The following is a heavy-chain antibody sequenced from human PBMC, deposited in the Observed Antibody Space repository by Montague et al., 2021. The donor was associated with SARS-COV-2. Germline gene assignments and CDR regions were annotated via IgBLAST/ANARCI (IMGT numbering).Heavy chain of an antibody. Sequence: SETLSLTCAVYGGSFSGYYWSWIRQPPGKGLEWIGEINHSGSTNYNPSLKSRVTISVDTSENQFSLKLSSVTAADTAVYYCARGSSILWWRPFDYWGQGTLVTVSS. CDR2: INHSGST. J-gene: IGHJ4*02. V-gene: IGHV4-34*01. CDR3: ARGSSILWWRPFDY. CDR1: GGSFSGYY. D-gene: IGHD2-21*01.